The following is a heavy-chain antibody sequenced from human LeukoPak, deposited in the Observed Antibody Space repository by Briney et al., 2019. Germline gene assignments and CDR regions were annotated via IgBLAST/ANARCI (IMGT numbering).Heavy chain of an antibody. CDR2: MNPNSGNT. Sequence: ASVKVSCKASGYTFTSYVINWVRQATGQGLEWMGWMNPNSGNTDYAQKIQGRVTMTRNTSISTAYMELSSLRSEDTAVYYCARGPGYSGSYGALFDYWGQGPLVTVSS. D-gene: IGHD1-26*01. J-gene: IGHJ4*02. V-gene: IGHV1-8*01. CDR3: ARGPGYSGSYGALFDY. CDR1: GYTFTSYV.